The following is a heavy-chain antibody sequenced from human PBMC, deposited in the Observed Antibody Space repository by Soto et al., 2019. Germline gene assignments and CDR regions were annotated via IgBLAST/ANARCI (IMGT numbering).Heavy chain of an antibody. Sequence: SVKVSCKASGGTFSSYAISWVRQAPGQGLEWMGGIIPIFGTANYAQKFQGRVTITADESTSTTYMELSSLRSEDTAVYYCASSKGVIVINWFDPWGQGTLVTVSS. V-gene: IGHV1-69*13. D-gene: IGHD3-16*02. CDR1: GGTFSSYA. CDR2: IIPIFGTA. CDR3: ASSKGVIVINWFDP. J-gene: IGHJ5*02.